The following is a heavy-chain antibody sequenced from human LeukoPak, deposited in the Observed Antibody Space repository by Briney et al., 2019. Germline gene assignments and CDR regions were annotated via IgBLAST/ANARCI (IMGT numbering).Heavy chain of an antibody. CDR2: IYPGDSDT. CDR1: GYSFTSYW. D-gene: IGHD2-15*01. CDR3: AAGGCSGGSCYPDAFDI. V-gene: IGHV5-51*01. J-gene: IGHJ3*02. Sequence: RGESLQISCKGSGYSFTSYWIGWVRQMPGKGLEWMGIIYPGDSDTRYSPSFQGQVTISADKSISTAYLQWSSLKASDTAMYYCAAGGCSGGSCYPDAFDIWGQGTMVTVSS.